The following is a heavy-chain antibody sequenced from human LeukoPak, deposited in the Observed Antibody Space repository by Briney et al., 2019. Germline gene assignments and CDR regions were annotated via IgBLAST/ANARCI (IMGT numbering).Heavy chain of an antibody. CDR1: GFSLSTSGVD. Sequence: SGPTLVKPTQTLTLTCTFSGFSLSTSGVDVGWIRQPPGKALEWLGLIYWDDDKYYSPSLKSRLTITKDTSKNQVVLTMTNMDPVDTATFYCAHRFVHGDFDYWGQGTLVTVSS. V-gene: IGHV2-5*02. J-gene: IGHJ4*02. D-gene: IGHD4-17*01. CDR3: AHRFVHGDFDY. CDR2: IYWDDDK.